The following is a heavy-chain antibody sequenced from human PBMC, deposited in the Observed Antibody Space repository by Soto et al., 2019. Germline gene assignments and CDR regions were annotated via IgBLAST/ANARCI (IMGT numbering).Heavy chain of an antibody. CDR2: ISTGSRTI. CDR1: GFSFSNYH. D-gene: IGHD2-15*01. CDR3: ARDIGNTVVKFDY. Sequence: EVQLVESGGGLVQPGGSLRLSCAASGFSFSNYHMNWVRQAPGKGLEWISYISTGSRTIYYANSVKGRFTISRDNARNSLYLQMNSLRDEDTAVYYCARDIGNTVVKFDYWGQGILVTVSS. J-gene: IGHJ4*02. V-gene: IGHV3-48*02.